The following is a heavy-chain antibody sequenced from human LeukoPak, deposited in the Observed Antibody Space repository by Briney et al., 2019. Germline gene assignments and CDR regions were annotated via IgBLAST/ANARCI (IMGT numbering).Heavy chain of an antibody. V-gene: IGHV3-33*01. CDR3: ARAKGISGGAAAGKVYYFDY. Sequence: GGSLRLSCAASGFTFSSYGMHWVRQAPGKGLEWVAVIWYDGSNKYYADSVKGRFTISRDNSKNTLYLQMNSLRAEDTAVYYCARAKGISGGAAAGKVYYFDYWGQGTLVTVSS. CDR2: IWYDGSNK. D-gene: IGHD6-13*01. J-gene: IGHJ4*02. CDR1: GFTFSSYG.